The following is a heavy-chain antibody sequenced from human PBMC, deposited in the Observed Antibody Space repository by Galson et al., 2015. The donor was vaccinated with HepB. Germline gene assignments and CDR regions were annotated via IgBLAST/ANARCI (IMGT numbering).Heavy chain of an antibody. Sequence: SVKVSCKASGYTFTGYFTHWVRQAPGHGLEWMGRINPNSGGTNYAQKFQGRVTMTRDTSINTAYMEVIRLRSDDTAMYYCARVIGGDYSAPAYWGQGTLVTVSS. V-gene: IGHV1-2*06. CDR2: INPNSGGT. CDR1: GYTFTGYF. D-gene: IGHD4-17*01. CDR3: ARVIGGDYSAPAY. J-gene: IGHJ4*02.